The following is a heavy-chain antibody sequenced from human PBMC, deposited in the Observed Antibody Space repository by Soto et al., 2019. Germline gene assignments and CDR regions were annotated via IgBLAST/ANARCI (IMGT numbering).Heavy chain of an antibody. Sequence: GGSLRLSCAASGFTFSSYGMHWVRQAPGKGLEWVAVISYDGSNKYYADSVKGRFTISRDNSKNTPYLQMNSLRAEDTAVYYCAKAATVTTRPHYGMDVWGQGTTVTVSS. J-gene: IGHJ6*02. CDR3: AKAATVTTRPHYGMDV. D-gene: IGHD4-17*01. CDR2: ISYDGSNK. V-gene: IGHV3-30*18. CDR1: GFTFSSYG.